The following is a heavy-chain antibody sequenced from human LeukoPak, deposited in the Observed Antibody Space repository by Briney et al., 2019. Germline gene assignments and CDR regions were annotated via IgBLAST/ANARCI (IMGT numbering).Heavy chain of an antibody. CDR3: ARDPSSYNSPNWFDP. Sequence: SETLSLTCAVYGGSFSGYYWSWIRQPPGKGLEWIGEINHSGSTNYNPSLKSRVTISVDTSKNRLSLKLTSVTAADTAVYYCARDPSSYNSPNWFDPWGQGTLVTVSS. V-gene: IGHV4-34*01. CDR2: INHSGST. CDR1: GGSFSGYY. D-gene: IGHD2-2*02. J-gene: IGHJ5*02.